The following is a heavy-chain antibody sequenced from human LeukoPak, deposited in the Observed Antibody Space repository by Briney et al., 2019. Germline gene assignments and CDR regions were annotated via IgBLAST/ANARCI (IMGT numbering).Heavy chain of an antibody. Sequence: PSETLSLTCTVSGVSISSSNSYWGWIRQPPGKGLEWIGSIYYSGNTYYDASLKSQVSISIDTSKNRFSLKLTSVTAADTAVYYCARQTGSGLFILPGGQGTLVTVSS. J-gene: IGHJ4*02. D-gene: IGHD3/OR15-3a*01. CDR2: IYYSGNT. V-gene: IGHV4-39*01. CDR3: ARQTGSGLFILP. CDR1: GVSISSSNSY.